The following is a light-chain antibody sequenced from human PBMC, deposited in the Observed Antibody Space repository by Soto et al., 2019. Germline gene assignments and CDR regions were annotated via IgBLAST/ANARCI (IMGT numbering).Light chain of an antibody. J-gene: IGLJ2*01. CDR2: DVS. CDR3: SSYTSTSSVV. CDR1: SSDVGGYKY. Sequence: QSALTQPASVSGSPGQSITISCTGTSSDVGGYKYVSWYQQHPGKAPKLMIYDVSNRPSGVSNRFSGSKSGNTASLTISGLQANDEADYYCSSYTSTSSVVFGGGTKGTVL. V-gene: IGLV2-14*03.